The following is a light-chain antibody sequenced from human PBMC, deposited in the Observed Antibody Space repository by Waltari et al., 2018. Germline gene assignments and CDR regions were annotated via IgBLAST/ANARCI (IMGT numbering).Light chain of an antibody. CDR3: QQYDSSPLT. J-gene: IGKJ4*01. CDR1: QSLTSNY. Sequence: ENLLTQSPGTLSLSPGERASVSCRASQSLTSNYLAWYQQNLGQAPRPLIFGTSTRAPDIPDGFIGSGSGTDFTLTISSLEADDFAVYYCQQYDSSPLTFGGGTKVEIK. V-gene: IGKV3-20*01. CDR2: GTS.